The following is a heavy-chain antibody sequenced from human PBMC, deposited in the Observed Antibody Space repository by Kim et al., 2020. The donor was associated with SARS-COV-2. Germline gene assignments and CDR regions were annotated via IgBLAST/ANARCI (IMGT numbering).Heavy chain of an antibody. CDR1: GYTFNVYY. CDR2: INPNSGLS. Sequence: ASVKVSCKASGYTFNVYYIYWVRQAPGQGLEWMGRINPNSGLSDYSHNFAGRVTFTRDLSLKTAYMELSDLMSDDTAFYYCAKDLEGSCLGFRYTFYGL. V-gene: IGHV1-2*06. D-gene: IGHD3-16*02. CDR3: AKDLEGSCLGFRYTFYGL. J-gene: IGHJ6*01.